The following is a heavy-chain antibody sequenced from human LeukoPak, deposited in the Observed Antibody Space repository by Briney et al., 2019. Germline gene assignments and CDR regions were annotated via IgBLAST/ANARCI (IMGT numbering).Heavy chain of an antibody. Sequence: GGSLRLSCAASGFNFGDYGMNWVRQAPGKGLEWVSYISSSGSTIYYADSVKGRFTISRDNAKNSLYLQMNSLRAEDTAVYYCATTTIRLGYWGQGTLVAVSS. J-gene: IGHJ4*02. CDR1: GFNFGDYG. V-gene: IGHV3-48*03. CDR3: ATTTIRLGY. CDR2: ISSSGSTI. D-gene: IGHD1-26*01.